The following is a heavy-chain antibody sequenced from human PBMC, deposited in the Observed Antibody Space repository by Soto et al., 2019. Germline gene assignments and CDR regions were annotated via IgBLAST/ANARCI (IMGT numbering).Heavy chain of an antibody. CDR3: AKEYDFWSGYAHSYYYYYGMDV. J-gene: IGHJ6*02. Sequence: PGGSLRLSCAASGFTFSSYAMHWVRQAPGKGLEWVAVISYDGSNKYYADSVKGRFTISRDNSKNTLYLQMNSLRAEDTAVYYCAKEYDFWSGYAHSYYYYYGMDVWGQGTTVTVSS. CDR2: ISYDGSNK. V-gene: IGHV3-30-3*01. D-gene: IGHD3-3*01. CDR1: GFTFSSYA.